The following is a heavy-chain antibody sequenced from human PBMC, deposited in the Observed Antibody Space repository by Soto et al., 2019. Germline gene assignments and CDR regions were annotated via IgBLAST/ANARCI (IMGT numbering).Heavy chain of an antibody. CDR2: ISSNGGST. CDR1: GFTLSSYA. CDR3: ARDKEYYYGSGYDY. Sequence: GSLRLSCAASGFTLSSYARHWVRQAPGKGLEYVSAISSNGGSTYYANSVKGRFTISRDNSKNTLYLQMGSLRAEDMAVYYCARDKEYYYGSGYDYWGQGTLVTVSS. J-gene: IGHJ4*02. V-gene: IGHV3-64*01. D-gene: IGHD3-10*01.